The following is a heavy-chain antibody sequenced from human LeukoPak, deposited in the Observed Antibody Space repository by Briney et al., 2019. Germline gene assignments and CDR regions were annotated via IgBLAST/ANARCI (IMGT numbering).Heavy chain of an antibody. CDR3: ARVQLGVRGFYYHGMDV. CDR2: ITTTSTST. D-gene: IGHD3-10*01. CDR1: GFTFRSYV. V-gene: IGHV3-48*04. Sequence: PGGSLRLSCAASGFTFRSYVMNWVRQTPGKGLEWVSHITTTSTSTYYADSVRGRFTISRDNAKKSLFLQMNSLRAEDTAVYYCARVQLGVRGFYYHGMDVWGQGTTVTVS. J-gene: IGHJ6*02.